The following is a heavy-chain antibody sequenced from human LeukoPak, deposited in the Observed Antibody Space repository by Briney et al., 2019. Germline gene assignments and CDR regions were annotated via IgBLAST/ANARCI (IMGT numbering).Heavy chain of an antibody. Sequence: SQTLSLTCTVSGGSISSGDYYWSWIRQPPGKGLAWIGYIYYSGSTYYNPSLKSRVTISVDTSKNQFSLKLSSVTAADTAVYYCAREADTAMVRVDYYYMDVWGKGTTVTVSS. CDR3: AREADTAMVRVDYYYMDV. J-gene: IGHJ6*03. D-gene: IGHD5-18*01. V-gene: IGHV4-30-4*08. CDR2: IYYSGST. CDR1: GGSISSGDYY.